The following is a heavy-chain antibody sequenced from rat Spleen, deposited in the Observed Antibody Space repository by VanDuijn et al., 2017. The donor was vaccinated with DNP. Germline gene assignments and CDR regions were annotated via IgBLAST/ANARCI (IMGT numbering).Heavy chain of an antibody. CDR2: ISYDGSST. J-gene: IGHJ4*01. Sequence: EVQLVESGGGLVQPGRSMKLSCAASGFTFSNYDMAWVRQAPKKGLEWVATISYDGSSTYYRDSVKGRFTISRDNAKSTLYLQRDSLMSEDTATYNCARQGLPPDYAMDAWGQGTSVTVSS. D-gene: IGHD1-4*01. CDR1: GFTFSNYD. V-gene: IGHV5-7*01. CDR3: ARQGLPPDYAMDA.